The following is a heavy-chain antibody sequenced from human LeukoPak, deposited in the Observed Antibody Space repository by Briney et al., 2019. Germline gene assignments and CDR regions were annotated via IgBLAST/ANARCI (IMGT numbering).Heavy chain of an antibody. CDR2: ISSSSSYI. CDR1: GFSFSNNE. D-gene: IGHD3-22*01. Sequence: GGSLRLSCEASGFSFSNNEMNWVRQAPGKGLEWVSSISSSSSYIYYADSVKGRFTISRDNAKNSLYLQMNSLRAEDTAVYYCARFSYYDSSGQDWGQGTLVTVSS. V-gene: IGHV3-21*01. CDR3: ARFSYYDSSGQD. J-gene: IGHJ4*02.